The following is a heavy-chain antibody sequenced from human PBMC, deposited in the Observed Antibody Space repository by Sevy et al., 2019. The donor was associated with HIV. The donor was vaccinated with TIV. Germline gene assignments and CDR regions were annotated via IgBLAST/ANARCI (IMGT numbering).Heavy chain of an antibody. CDR1: GFTFISHP. J-gene: IGHJ5*02. Sequence: GGSLRLSCAGSGFTFISHPMTWVRQAPGKGLEWVASISSSGGSTYYADSVKGRFTISRDNSKKMVDLQMNSLGVADTAVYFCAKEDFRGFDAWGQGTLVTVSS. CDR3: AKEDFRGFDA. D-gene: IGHD6-25*01. CDR2: ISSSGGST. V-gene: IGHV3-23*01.